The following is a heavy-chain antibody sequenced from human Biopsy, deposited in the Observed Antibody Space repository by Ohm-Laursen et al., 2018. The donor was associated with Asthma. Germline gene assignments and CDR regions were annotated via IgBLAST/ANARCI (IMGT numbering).Heavy chain of an antibody. CDR2: ISFDGSNK. D-gene: IGHD1-26*01. J-gene: IGHJ4*02. V-gene: IGHV3-30*18. CDR3: AKDVFPGWELRRGPDY. CDR1: GFTFSNYG. Sequence: SLRLSCAASGFTFSNYGMHWVRQAPGKGLDWVAVISFDGSNKNYTDSVKGRFTISRDNSRNTLHLQMNSLRAEDTAAYYCAKDVFPGWELRRGPDYWGQGTLVTVSA.